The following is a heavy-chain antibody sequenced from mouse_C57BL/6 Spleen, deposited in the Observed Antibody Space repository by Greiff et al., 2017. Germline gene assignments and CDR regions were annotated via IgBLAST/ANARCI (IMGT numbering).Heavy chain of an antibody. J-gene: IGHJ4*01. D-gene: IGHD5-2*01. V-gene: IGHV1-85*01. CDR2: IYPRDGST. CDR3: ATSEYINTMND. CDR1: GYTFTSYD. Sequence: QVQLKQSGPELVKPGASVKLSCKASGYTFTSYDINWVKQRTGKGLEWIGGIYPRDGSTSYTEKFKGKATLTVDTSSSTAYMELRSLTSEDSAVYFCATSEYINTMNDWGQGPSGPVS.